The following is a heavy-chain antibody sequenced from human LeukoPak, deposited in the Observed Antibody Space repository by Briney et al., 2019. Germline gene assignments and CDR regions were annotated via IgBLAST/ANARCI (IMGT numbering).Heavy chain of an antibody. CDR1: GFTFSTYS. Sequence: GGSLRLSCAASGFTFSTYSMNWVRQAPGKGLEWVSSISSSSSCIYYADSVKGRFTISRDNAKNSLYLQMNSLRAEDTAVYYCARRQIGYIVVVTAITYAFDIWGQGTMVTVSS. CDR2: ISSSSSCI. D-gene: IGHD2-21*02. V-gene: IGHV3-21*01. CDR3: ARRQIGYIVVVTAITYAFDI. J-gene: IGHJ3*02.